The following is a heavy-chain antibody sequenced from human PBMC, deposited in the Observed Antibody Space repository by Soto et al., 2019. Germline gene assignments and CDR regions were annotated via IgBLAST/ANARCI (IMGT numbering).Heavy chain of an antibody. CDR3: ARRPASGRVAYYFDY. Sequence: SETLSLTCTVSGGSIGNSYWSWIRQSPGKGLEWIGYIYYSGSSNYNPSLKSRVSISVDTSKNQFSLKLSSVTAADTAVYYCARRPASGRVAYYFDYWGQGTLVTVSS. CDR2: IYYSGSS. CDR1: GGSIGNSY. V-gene: IGHV4-59*08. J-gene: IGHJ4*02. D-gene: IGHD3-10*01.